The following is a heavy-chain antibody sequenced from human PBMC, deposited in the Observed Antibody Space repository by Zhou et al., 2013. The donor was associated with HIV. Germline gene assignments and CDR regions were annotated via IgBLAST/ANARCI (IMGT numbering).Heavy chain of an antibody. CDR3: ARVKVGVGSTVY. CDR2: IIPIFGTT. CDR1: GYTFTGYY. D-gene: IGHD2-15*01. V-gene: IGHV1-2*06. Sequence: VQLEQSGTEVKKPGASVTVSCKASGYTFTGYYMHWVRQAPGQGLEWMGRIIPIFGTTNYAQKFQGRVTMTTDTSTSTAYMELRSLRSDDTAVYYCARVKVGVGSTVYWGQGTLVTVSS. J-gene: IGHJ4*02.